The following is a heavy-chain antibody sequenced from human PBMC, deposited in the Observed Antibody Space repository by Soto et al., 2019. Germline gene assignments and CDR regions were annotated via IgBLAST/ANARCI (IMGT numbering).Heavy chain of an antibody. CDR1: GFTVSSNY. J-gene: IGHJ6*02. V-gene: IGHV3-66*01. CDR2: IYNGGST. CDR3: ARDRIPTGMDV. Sequence: GGSLRLSCAASGFTVSSNYMSWVRQAPGKGLEWVSVIYNGGSTYYADSVKGRFTISRDNSKNTPYLQMNSLRAEDTAVYYCARDRIPTGMDVWGQGTTVTVSS.